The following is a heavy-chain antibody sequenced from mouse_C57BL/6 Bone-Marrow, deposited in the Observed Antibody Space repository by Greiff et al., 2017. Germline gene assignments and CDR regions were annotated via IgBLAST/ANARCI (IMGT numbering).Heavy chain of an antibody. D-gene: IGHD2-3*01. CDR2: INPSNGGT. CDR1: GYTFTSYW. J-gene: IGHJ4*01. CDR3: ARRWLLGNAMDY. V-gene: IGHV1-53*01. Sequence: QVQLQQPGTELVKPGASVKLSCKASGYTFTSYWMHWVKQRPGQGLEWIGNINPSNGGTNYNEKFKSKATLTVDKSYSPAYLQISSLTSEDSAVYYCARRWLLGNAMDYWGQGTSVTVSS.